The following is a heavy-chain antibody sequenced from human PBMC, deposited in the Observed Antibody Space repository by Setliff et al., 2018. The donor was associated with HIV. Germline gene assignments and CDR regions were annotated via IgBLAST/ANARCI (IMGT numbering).Heavy chain of an antibody. Sequence: KPSETLSLTCDVSGGSISSFNWWSWVRQSPGKGLEWIGGIYHTGSTNYSPSLKSRVSISVDTSKKQFSLKLSSVSAADTAVYFCARGPVVGFDYWGQGTLVTVSS. CDR3: ARGPVVGFDY. D-gene: IGHD2-15*01. CDR1: GGSISSFNW. CDR2: IYHTGST. V-gene: IGHV4-4*02. J-gene: IGHJ4*02.